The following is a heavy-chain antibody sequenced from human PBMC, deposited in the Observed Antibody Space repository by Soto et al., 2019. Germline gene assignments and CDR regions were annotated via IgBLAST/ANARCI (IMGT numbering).Heavy chain of an antibody. CDR2: IIPIFGTA. CDR3: AGSRNPHDAFDS. Sequence: GASVKVSCKASGGTFSSYAISWVRQAPGQGLEWMGGIIPIFGTANYAQKFQGRVTITADESTSTAYMELSSLRSEDTAVYYCAGSRNPHDAFDSWGQGTMVTVSS. V-gene: IGHV1-69*13. J-gene: IGHJ3*02. CDR1: GGTFSSYA.